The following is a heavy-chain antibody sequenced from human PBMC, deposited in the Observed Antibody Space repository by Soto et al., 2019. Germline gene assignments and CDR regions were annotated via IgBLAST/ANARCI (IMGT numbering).Heavy chain of an antibody. CDR3: ASMIGDPVLSFDS. CDR2: IFYSGST. D-gene: IGHD3-10*02. CDR1: GGSISSYY. Sequence: SETLSLTCTVSGGSISSYYWSWIRQPPGKGLEWIGFIFYSGSTSYNPSLKSRVTISIDTSEYQFSLKLNSVTAADTAVYYCASMIGDPVLSFDSWGQGTLVTVSS. V-gene: IGHV4-59*01. J-gene: IGHJ5*01.